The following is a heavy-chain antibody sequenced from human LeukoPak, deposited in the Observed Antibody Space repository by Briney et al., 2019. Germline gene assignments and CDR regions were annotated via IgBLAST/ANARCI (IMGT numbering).Heavy chain of an antibody. CDR1: GGSISSDY. CDR3: ARGPPYCSGGSCYATWFDP. Sequence: SETLSLTCTVAGGSISSDYWSWIRQHPGKRLELVGEINHSGSTNYNPSLKRRVTISVDTSKNQFTLKLSSVTAADTAVYYCARGPPYCSGGSCYATWFDPWGQGTLVTVSS. D-gene: IGHD2-15*01. J-gene: IGHJ5*02. V-gene: IGHV4-34*01. CDR2: INHSGST.